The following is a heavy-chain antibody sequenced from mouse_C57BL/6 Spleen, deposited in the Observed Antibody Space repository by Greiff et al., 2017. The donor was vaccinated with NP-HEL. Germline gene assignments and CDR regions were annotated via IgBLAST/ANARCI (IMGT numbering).Heavy chain of an antibody. V-gene: IGHV1-82*01. Sequence: VKLQQSGPELVKPGASVKISCKASGYAFSSSWMNWVKQRPGKGLEWIGRIYPGDGDTNYNGKFKGKATLTADKSSSTAYMQLSSLTSEDSAVYFCARYTTVYFDYWGQGTTLTVSS. CDR3: ARYTTVYFDY. CDR1: GYAFSSSW. CDR2: IYPGDGDT. D-gene: IGHD1-1*01. J-gene: IGHJ2*01.